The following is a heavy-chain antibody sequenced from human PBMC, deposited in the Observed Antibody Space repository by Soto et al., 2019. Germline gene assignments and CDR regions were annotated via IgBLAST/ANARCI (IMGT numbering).Heavy chain of an antibody. Sequence: QVHLVQSGAEVKKPGASVKVSCKASGYTFTSCGISWVRQAPGQGLEWMGLINTYNGYTNYPQNFQGRVTMTTDTSTGTLYMELRSLTSDDTAVYYCARDLTKGLDVWGQGTTVTVSS. CDR3: ARDLTKGLDV. D-gene: IGHD4-4*01. CDR2: INTYNGYT. CDR1: GYTFTSCG. V-gene: IGHV1-18*01. J-gene: IGHJ6*02.